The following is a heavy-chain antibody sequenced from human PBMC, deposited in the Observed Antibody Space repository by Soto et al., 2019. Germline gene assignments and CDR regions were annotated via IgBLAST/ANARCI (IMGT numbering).Heavy chain of an antibody. J-gene: IGHJ3*01. V-gene: IGHV3-53*01. CDR1: GLTVSGKKY. Sequence: DVQLMESGGGLMQHGESLRLSCAASGLTVSGKKYVAWVRQAPGKGLEWVSALYDVDGSFYADSVKGRFTTSSDSSKTTVYLQMNGLRPDDTAVYYCATWHEREHAYDVWGQGTTVTVSS. D-gene: IGHD1-1*01. CDR2: LYDVDGS. CDR3: ATWHEREHAYDV.